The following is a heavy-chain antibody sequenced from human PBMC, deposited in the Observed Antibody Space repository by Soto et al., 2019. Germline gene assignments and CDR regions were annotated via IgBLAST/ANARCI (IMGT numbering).Heavy chain of an antibody. J-gene: IGHJ6*02. CDR1: GFTFSSYA. Sequence: PGGSLRLSCAASGFTFSSYAMSWVRQAPGKGLEWVSAISGSGGSTYYADSVKGRFTISRDNSKNTLYLQMNSLRAEDTAVYYCAKDPHYYGSGSYSYGMDVWGQGTTVTVSS. V-gene: IGHV3-23*01. CDR3: AKDPHYYGSGSYSYGMDV. CDR2: ISGSGGST. D-gene: IGHD3-10*01.